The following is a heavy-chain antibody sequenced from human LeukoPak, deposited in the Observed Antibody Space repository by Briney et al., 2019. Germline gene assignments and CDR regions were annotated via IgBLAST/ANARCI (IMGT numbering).Heavy chain of an antibody. Sequence: SETLSLTCAVYGGSFSGYYWSWLRQPPGKGLEWIGEINHSGSTNYNPSLKSRVTISVDTSRNQFSLKLSSVTAADTAVYYCARGGFVDTAMVPHYFDYWGQGTLVTVSS. J-gene: IGHJ4*02. D-gene: IGHD5-18*01. CDR2: INHSGST. CDR1: GGSFSGYY. CDR3: ARGGFVDTAMVPHYFDY. V-gene: IGHV4-34*01.